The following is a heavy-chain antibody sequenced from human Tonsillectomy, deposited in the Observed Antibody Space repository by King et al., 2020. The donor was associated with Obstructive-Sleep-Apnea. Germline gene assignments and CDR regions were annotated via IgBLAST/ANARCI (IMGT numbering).Heavy chain of an antibody. Sequence: QLQESGPGLVKPSETLSLTCTVSGGSISSYYWSWIRQPPGKGLEWIGYIYYSWSTNYNPSLKSRVTISVDTSKNQFSLKLSSVTAADTAVYYCARVGSEWELNSYYFDYWGQGTLVTVSS. D-gene: IGHD1-26*01. V-gene: IGHV4-59*01. J-gene: IGHJ4*02. CDR2: IYYSWST. CDR3: ARVGSEWELNSYYFDY. CDR1: GGSISSYY.